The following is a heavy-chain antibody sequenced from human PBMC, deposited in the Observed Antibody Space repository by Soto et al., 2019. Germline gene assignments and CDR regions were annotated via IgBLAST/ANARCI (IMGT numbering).Heavy chain of an antibody. CDR3: ARGIAAAGPVDY. CDR1: GFTFSSYD. J-gene: IGHJ4*02. Sequence: VQLVESGGGLVQPGGSLRLSCAASGFTFSSYDMHWVRQATGKGLEWVSAIGTAGDTYYPGSVKGRFTISRENAKNSLYLQMNSLRAEDTAVYYCARGIAAAGPVDYWGQGTLVTVSS. CDR2: IGTAGDT. D-gene: IGHD6-13*01. V-gene: IGHV3-13*01.